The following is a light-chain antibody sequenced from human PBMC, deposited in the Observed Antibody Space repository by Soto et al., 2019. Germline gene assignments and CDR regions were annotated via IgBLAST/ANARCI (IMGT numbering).Light chain of an antibody. Sequence: EIVLTQSPGTLSLCPGERATLSCRASQSVSSSYLAWYQQRPGQAPRLLIYGASSRATGIPDRFSGRGSGTDFTITISSMDPEDFAVYSCQQFGSSPLFTFGPRTKVDVK. V-gene: IGKV3-20*01. CDR2: GAS. CDR3: QQFGSSPLFT. CDR1: QSVSSSY. J-gene: IGKJ3*01.